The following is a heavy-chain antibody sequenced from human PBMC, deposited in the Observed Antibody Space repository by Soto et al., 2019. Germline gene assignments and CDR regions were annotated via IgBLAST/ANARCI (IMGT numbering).Heavy chain of an antibody. Sequence: VASVKVSCKASGYTFTGYYMHWVRQAPGQGLEWMGWINPNSGGTNYAQKFQGWVTMTRDTSISTAYMELSRLRSDDTAVYYCARDCSGGSCYGGFDYWGQGTLVTVSS. CDR2: INPNSGGT. V-gene: IGHV1-2*04. CDR3: ARDCSGGSCYGGFDY. D-gene: IGHD2-15*01. J-gene: IGHJ4*02. CDR1: GYTFTGYY.